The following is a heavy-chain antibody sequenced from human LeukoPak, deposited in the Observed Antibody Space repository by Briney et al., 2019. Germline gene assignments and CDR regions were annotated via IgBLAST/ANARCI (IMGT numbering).Heavy chain of an antibody. Sequence: ASVKVSCKASGYTFTDHYVHWVRQAPGQGLEWMGLINLDSGGTNFAQKFQGRVTMNRDTSISTAYMELSRLTSDDTAVFYCAINKDSSAFDYWGQGNLVTVSS. D-gene: IGHD6-6*01. CDR2: INLDSGGT. J-gene: IGHJ4*02. V-gene: IGHV1-2*06. CDR3: AINKDSSAFDY. CDR1: GYTFTDHY.